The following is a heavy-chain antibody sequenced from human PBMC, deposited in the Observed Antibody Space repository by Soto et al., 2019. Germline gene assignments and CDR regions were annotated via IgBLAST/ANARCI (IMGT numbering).Heavy chain of an antibody. CDR1: GFTFSSYS. J-gene: IGHJ3*02. Sequence: GGSLRLSCAASGFTFSSYSMNWVRQAPGKGLEWVSSISSSSSYIYYADSVKGRFTISRVNAKNSLYLQMNSLRAEDTAVYYCARGSAGAFDIWGQGTMVTVSS. CDR2: ISSSSSYI. D-gene: IGHD6-25*01. V-gene: IGHV3-21*01. CDR3: ARGSAGAFDI.